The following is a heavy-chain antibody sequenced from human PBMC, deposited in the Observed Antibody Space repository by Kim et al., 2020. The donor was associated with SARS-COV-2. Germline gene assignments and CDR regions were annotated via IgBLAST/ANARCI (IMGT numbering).Heavy chain of an antibody. CDR3: ARFRISNYYFDY. V-gene: IGHV2-5*01. J-gene: IGHJ4*02. D-gene: IGHD2-15*01. Sequence: RYSPSLKSRLTITKDTSKNQVVLTMTNMDPVDTATYYCARFRISNYYFDYWGQGTLVTVSS.